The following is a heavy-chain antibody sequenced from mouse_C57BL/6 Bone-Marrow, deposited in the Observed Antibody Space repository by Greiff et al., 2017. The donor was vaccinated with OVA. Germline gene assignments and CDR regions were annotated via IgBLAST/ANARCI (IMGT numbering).Heavy chain of an antibody. V-gene: IGHV5-4*03. CDR3: ARGGSSGPWFAY. CDR1: GFTFSSYA. CDR2: ISDGGSYT. J-gene: IGHJ3*01. Sequence: EVKLVESGGGLVKPGGSLKLSCAASGFTFSSYAMSWVRQTPEKRLEWVATISDGGSYTYYPDNVKGRFTISRDNAKNNLYLQMSHLKSEDTAMYYCARGGSSGPWFAYWGQGTLVTVSA. D-gene: IGHD3-2*02.